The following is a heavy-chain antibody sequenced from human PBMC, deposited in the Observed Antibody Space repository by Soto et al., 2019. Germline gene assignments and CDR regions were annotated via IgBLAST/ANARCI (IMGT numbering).Heavy chain of an antibody. D-gene: IGHD3-10*01. CDR1: GYSFSNYW. CDR2: IYPGDSDT. CDR3: SIGDSTPYYYYGMDV. J-gene: IGHJ6*02. Sequence: PGESLKISCKGYGYSFSNYWIGWVRQMPGKGLEWMGIIYPGDSDTRYSPSFEGQVTISADKSISTAYLQWSSLKASDTAIYYCSIGDSTPYYYYGMDVWGQATTVTVSS. V-gene: IGHV5-51*01.